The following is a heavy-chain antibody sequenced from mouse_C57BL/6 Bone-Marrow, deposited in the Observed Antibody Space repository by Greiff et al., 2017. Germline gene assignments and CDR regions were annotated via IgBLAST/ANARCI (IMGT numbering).Heavy chain of an antibody. CDR1: GYTFTDYE. Sequence: QVQLQQSGAELVRPGASVTLSCKASGYTFTDYEMHWVQQTPVHGLEWIGATDPETGGTAYTQKFQGKAILTADKSSSTAYMELRSLPSEDSAVYYCARGWVLPFDYWGQGTTLTVSS. CDR2: TDPETGGT. D-gene: IGHD2-14*01. J-gene: IGHJ2*01. CDR3: ARGWVLPFDY. V-gene: IGHV1-15*01.